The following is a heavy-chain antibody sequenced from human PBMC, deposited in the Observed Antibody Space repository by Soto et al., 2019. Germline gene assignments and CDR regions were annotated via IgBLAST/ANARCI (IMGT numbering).Heavy chain of an antibody. CDR1: GYTSTGYY. D-gene: IGHD3-3*01. V-gene: IGHV1-2*04. J-gene: IGHJ3*02. Sequence: ASVKVSCKASGYTSTGYYMHWVRQAPGQGLEWMGWINPNSGGTNYAQKIQGWVTMTRDTSISTAYMELSRLRSDDTAVYYCARGILRGPGAFDIWGQGTMVTVSS. CDR3: ARGILRGPGAFDI. CDR2: INPNSGGT.